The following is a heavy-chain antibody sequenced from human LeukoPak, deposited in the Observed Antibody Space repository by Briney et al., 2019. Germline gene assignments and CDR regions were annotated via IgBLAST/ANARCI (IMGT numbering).Heavy chain of an antibody. V-gene: IGHV4-4*02. J-gene: IGHJ4*02. CDR3: ARRRGYSGYDIIDY. CDR1: GXSISSSNG. D-gene: IGHD5-12*01. Sequence: SGTLSLTCAVSGXSISSSNGWSWVRQPPGKGLEWTGVIYHSGSTNYNPSLKSRVTISVDTSENQFSLKLSSVTAADTAVYYCARRRGYSGYDIIDYWGQGTLVTVSS. CDR2: IYHSGST.